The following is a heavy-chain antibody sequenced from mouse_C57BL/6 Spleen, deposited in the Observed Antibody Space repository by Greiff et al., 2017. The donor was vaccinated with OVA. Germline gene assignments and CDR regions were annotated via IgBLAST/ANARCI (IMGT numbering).Heavy chain of an antibody. CDR3: AYYYGSSYLYYYAMDY. V-gene: IGHV3-6*01. J-gene: IGHJ4*01. CDR1: GYSITSGYY. Sequence: ESGPGLVKPSQSLSLTCSVTGYSITSGYYWNWIRQFPGNKLEWMGYISYDGSNNYNPSLKNRISITRDTSKNQFFLKLKSVTTEDTATYYCAYYYGSSYLYYYAMDYWGQGTSVTVSS. CDR2: ISYDGSN. D-gene: IGHD1-1*01.